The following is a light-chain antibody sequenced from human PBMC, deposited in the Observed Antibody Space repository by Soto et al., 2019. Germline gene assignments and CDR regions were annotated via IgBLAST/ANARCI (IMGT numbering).Light chain of an antibody. CDR2: STN. V-gene: IGLV8-61*01. CDR3: VLYMGSGIRV. Sequence: QAVVTQEPSFSVSPGGTVTLTCGLSSGSVSTSYYPSWYQQTPGQAPRTLIDSTNTRSPGVPDRFSGSILGNKAALTITGAQADDESDYYCVLYMGSGIRVFGGGTKLTVL. CDR1: SGSVSTSYY. J-gene: IGLJ3*02.